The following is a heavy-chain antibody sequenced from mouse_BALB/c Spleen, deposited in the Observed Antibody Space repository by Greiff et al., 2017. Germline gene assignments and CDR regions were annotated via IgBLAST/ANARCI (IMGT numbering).Heavy chain of an antibody. CDR3: ARHITTAPYFDD. J-gene: IGHJ2*01. CDR1: GYTFTSYW. CDR2: IDPSDSET. V-gene: IGHV1-69*02. D-gene: IGHD1-2*01. Sequence: QVQLQQPGAELVKPGAPVKLSCKASGYTFTSYWMNWVKQRPGRGLEWIGRIDPSDSETHYNQKFKDKATLTVDKSSSTAYIQLSSLTSEDSAVYYCARHITTAPYFDDWGQGTTLTVSS.